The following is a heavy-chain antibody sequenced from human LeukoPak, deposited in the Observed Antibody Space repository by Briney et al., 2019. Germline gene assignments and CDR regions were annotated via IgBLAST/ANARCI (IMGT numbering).Heavy chain of an antibody. V-gene: IGHV1-2*02. CDR1: GHTFTGSY. CDR3: ARSIAVDYFDY. D-gene: IGHD6-19*01. Sequence: ASVKVSRKASGHTFTGSYMHWVRQAPGQGLEWMGWINPNSGGTNYAQKFQGRVTMTRDTSISTAYMELSRLRSDDTAVYYCARSIAVDYFDYWGQGTLLTVSS. J-gene: IGHJ4*02. CDR2: INPNSGGT.